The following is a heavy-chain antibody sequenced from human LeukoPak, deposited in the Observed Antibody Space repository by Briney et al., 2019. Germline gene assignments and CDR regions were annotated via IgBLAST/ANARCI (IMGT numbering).Heavy chain of an antibody. J-gene: IGHJ5*02. CDR1: GYTFTSYY. CDR2: INPSGGST. D-gene: IGHD2-15*01. CDR3: ARDQFLGYCSGGSCYNWFDP. V-gene: IGHV1-46*01. Sequence: GASVKVSCKDSGYTFTSYYMHWVRQAPGQGLEWMGIINPSGGSTSYAQKFQGRVTMTRDTSTSTVYMELSSLRSEDTAVYYCARDQFLGYCSGGSCYNWFDPWGQGTLVTVSS.